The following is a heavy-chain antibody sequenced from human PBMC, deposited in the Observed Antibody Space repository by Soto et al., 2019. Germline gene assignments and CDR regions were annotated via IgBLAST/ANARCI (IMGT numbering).Heavy chain of an antibody. V-gene: IGHV3-30*04. D-gene: IGHD3-22*01. Sequence: GGSLRLSCAGSGFTFSGYAMYWVRQAPGKGLEWVAGISFDGSKKYYADSVEGRLTISRDNSENTLYLQINSLRAADTAVFYCARGNYYETKFPFDHWGQGTLVTVSS. J-gene: IGHJ4*02. CDR3: ARGNYYETKFPFDH. CDR2: ISFDGSKK. CDR1: GFTFSGYA.